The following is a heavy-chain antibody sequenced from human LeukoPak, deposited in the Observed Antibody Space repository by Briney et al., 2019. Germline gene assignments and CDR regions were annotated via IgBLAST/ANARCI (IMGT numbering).Heavy chain of an antibody. Sequence: PGRSLRLSCTTSGFTFGDYAMAWVRQTPGRGLECVGSIREKASGGTTEYPASVKGRFTVSRDDSRSIAYLKMDSLKIEDTAVYYCSRWRVTSMLYSWGQGTLVTVSS. CDR3: SRWRVTSMLYS. CDR2: IREKASGGTT. D-gene: IGHD2/OR15-2a*01. V-gene: IGHV3-49*04. CDR1: GFTFGDYA. J-gene: IGHJ4*02.